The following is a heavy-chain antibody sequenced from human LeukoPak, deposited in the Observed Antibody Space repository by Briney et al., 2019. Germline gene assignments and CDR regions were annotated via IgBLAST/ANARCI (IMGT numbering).Heavy chain of an antibody. CDR2: INTNTGNP. V-gene: IGHV7-4-1*02. CDR1: GYTFTSYA. Sequence: ASVKVSCKASGYTFTSYAMNWVRQAPGQGLEWMGWINTNTGNPTYAQGFTGRFVFSLDTSVSTAYLQMSSLRAEDTAVYYCARRALRGWALRPTSDFDLWGCGTLVTVSS. J-gene: IGHJ2*01. CDR3: ARRALRGWALRPTSDFDL. D-gene: IGHD1-26*01.